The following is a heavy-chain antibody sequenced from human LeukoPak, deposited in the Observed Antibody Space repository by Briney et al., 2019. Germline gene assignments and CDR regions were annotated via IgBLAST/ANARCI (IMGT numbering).Heavy chain of an antibody. J-gene: IGHJ4*02. Sequence: PGGSLRLSCAASGFTFSSYAMSWVRQTPGKGLEWVSTIPDGSSNTYYADSAKGRFTISRDNSKNTLYLQMNSLGAEDTAVYYCAKWLRVATTYFDYWGQGTLVTVSS. D-gene: IGHD5-24*01. CDR3: AKWLRVATTYFDY. CDR1: GFTFSSYA. CDR2: IPDGSSNT. V-gene: IGHV3-23*01.